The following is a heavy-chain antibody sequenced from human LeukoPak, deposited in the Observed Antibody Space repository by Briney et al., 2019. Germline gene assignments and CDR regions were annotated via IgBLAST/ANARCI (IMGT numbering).Heavy chain of an antibody. Sequence: GGSLRLSCAASGFTFSTYAMHWVRQAPGKGLEWVAVISYDGSNKYYADSVKGRFTISRDNSKDTLYLQMNSLRVDDTAVYYCARGMSQTTVTTGYWGQGTLVTVSS. CDR2: ISYDGSNK. J-gene: IGHJ4*02. CDR1: GFTFSTYA. D-gene: IGHD4-17*01. CDR3: ARGMSQTTVTTGY. V-gene: IGHV3-30-3*01.